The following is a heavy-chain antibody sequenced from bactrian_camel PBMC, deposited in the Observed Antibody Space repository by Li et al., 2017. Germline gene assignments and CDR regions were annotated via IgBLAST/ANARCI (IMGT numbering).Heavy chain of an antibody. Sequence: HVQLVESGGGSVQAGGSLRLSCVGSGYTFTDYSMGWVRQVPGKEREGVAGIDSDEIRSYADSVKGRFTISKDNAKSTVYLQMNNVTADDTAMYYCAAKRTSYCAFVGGTWNGGFAAWGQGTQVTVS. CDR3: AAKRTSYCAFVGGTWNGGFAA. D-gene: IGHD7*01. V-gene: IGHV3S9*01. CDR2: IDSDEIR. CDR1: GYTFTDYS. J-gene: IGHJ6*01.